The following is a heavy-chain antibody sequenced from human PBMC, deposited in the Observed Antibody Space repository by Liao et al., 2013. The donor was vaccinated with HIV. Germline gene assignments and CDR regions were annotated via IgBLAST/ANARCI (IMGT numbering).Heavy chain of an antibody. CDR3: ARDKAWGIVDY. Sequence: QVHLQESGPGLVKPSQTLSLTCIVSGDSITTGTYYWTWIRQPAGKGLEWLGRVTSSGRTNYNPSLKSRVAISRDPSNNQFSLTLSSVTATDTAIYYCARDKAWGIVDYWGQGHLVSVSS. CDR1: GDSITTGTYY. CDR2: VTSSGRT. V-gene: IGHV4-61*02. D-gene: IGHD2/OR15-2a*01. J-gene: IGHJ4*02.